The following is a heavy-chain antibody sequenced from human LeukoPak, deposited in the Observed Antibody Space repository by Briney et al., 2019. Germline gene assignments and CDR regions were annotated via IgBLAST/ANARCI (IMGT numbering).Heavy chain of an antibody. J-gene: IGHJ4*02. Sequence: GSLRLSCAASGFTFSSYEMNWVRQAPGKGLEWIGEINHSGSTNYNPSLKSRVTISVDTSKNQFSLKLSSVTAADTAVYYCARVVLHGDYGTYFDYWGQGTLVTVSS. V-gene: IGHV4-34*01. D-gene: IGHD4-17*01. CDR3: ARVVLHGDYGTYFDY. CDR2: INHSGST. CDR1: GFTFSSYE.